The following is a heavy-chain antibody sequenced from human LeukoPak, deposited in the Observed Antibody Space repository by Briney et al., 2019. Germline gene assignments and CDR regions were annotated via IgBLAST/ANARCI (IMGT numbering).Heavy chain of an antibody. CDR2: INPNSGGT. J-gene: IGHJ5*02. CDR1: RYTFTDYY. CDR3: ARGGWSLGYCSSSSFLDWFAR. Sequence: ASVKVSCKASRYTFTDYYIHWVRQAPGQGLEWMGWINPNSGGTNYAQKFQGRVTMTRDTSISTAYMELSRLRSDDTAVYYCARGGWSLGYCSSSSFLDWFARCGKGTLVTVSS. D-gene: IGHD2-2*01. V-gene: IGHV1-2*02.